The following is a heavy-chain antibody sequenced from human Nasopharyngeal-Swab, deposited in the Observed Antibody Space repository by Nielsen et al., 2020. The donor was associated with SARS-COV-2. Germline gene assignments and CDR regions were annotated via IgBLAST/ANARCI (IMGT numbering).Heavy chain of an antibody. Sequence: GGSLRLSCAASGLTFSSYAMSWVRQAPREGLEWVAGINSGGTTTFYADIVKGRFTISRDNSKNTLYLQLNSLKVEDTAVYYCASYGAGSYYSTGVYYWGQGTRVIVSS. J-gene: IGHJ4*02. CDR2: INSGGTTT. CDR1: GLTFSSYA. CDR3: ASYGAGSYYSTGVYY. D-gene: IGHD3-10*01. V-gene: IGHV3-23*01.